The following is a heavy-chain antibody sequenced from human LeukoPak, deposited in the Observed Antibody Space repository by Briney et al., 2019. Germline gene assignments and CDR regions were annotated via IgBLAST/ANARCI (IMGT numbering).Heavy chain of an antibody. CDR2: IYNIDYVHNSGST. J-gene: IGHJ4*02. V-gene: IGHV4-59*08. Sequence: PSETLSLTCTVSGVSITSNFWSWIRQPPGKGLEWIGYIYNIDYVHNSGSTSYNPSLRSRATILGDTSKNQFSLKLNSVTAADTAVYYCARAKPDWNPPDYWGQGTLVTVTS. D-gene: IGHD1-1*01. CDR1: GVSITSNF. CDR3: ARAKPDWNPPDY.